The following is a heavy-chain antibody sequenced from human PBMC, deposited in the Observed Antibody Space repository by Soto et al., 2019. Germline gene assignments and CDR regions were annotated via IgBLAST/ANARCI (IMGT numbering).Heavy chain of an antibody. D-gene: IGHD2-2*01. CDR1: GSSITGXXXX. CDR2: IYYSGTA. CDR3: ARSLPGGTVFYMDI. Sequence: QLQLRXXXPGLVQPAQTLSLTCTVAGSSITGXXXXXXWVRQHPGKGLEWVGHIYYSGTASXXXXXXXXXXXXXXXXXXXXXXKLSSVTAADTAIYFCARSLPGGTVFYMDIWGEGTTVTVSS. J-gene: IGHJ6*03. V-gene: IGHV4-31*01.